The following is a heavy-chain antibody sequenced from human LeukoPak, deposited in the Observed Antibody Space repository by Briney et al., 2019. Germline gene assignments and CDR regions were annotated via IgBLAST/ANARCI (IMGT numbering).Heavy chain of an antibody. V-gene: IGHV1-24*01. CDR3: ATGYSGYDSIDY. Sequence: ASVKVSCKVSVYTLTELSMHWVRQAPGKGLEWMGGFDPEDGETIYAQKFQGRVTMTEDTSTDTAYMELSSLRSEDTAVYYCATGYSGYDSIDYWGQGTLVTVSS. CDR1: VYTLTELS. CDR2: FDPEDGET. J-gene: IGHJ4*02. D-gene: IGHD5-12*01.